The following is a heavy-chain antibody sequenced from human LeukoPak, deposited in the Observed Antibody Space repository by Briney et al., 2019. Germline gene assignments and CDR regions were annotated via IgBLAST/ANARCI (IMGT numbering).Heavy chain of an antibody. CDR3: AKGDRGLRFYYFDY. CDR2: ISGSGGST. D-gene: IGHD5-12*01. V-gene: IGHV3-23*01. CDR1: GLTFSSYA. Sequence: GGSLRLSCAATGLTFSSYAMSWVRQAPGKGLEWVSAISGSGGSTYYADSVKGRFTISRDNSKNTLYLQMNSLRAEDTAVYYCAKGDRGLRFYYFDYWGQGTLVTVSS. J-gene: IGHJ4*02.